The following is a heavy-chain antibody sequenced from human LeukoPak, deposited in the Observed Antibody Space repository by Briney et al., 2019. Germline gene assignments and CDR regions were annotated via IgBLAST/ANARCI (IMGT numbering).Heavy chain of an antibody. CDR1: GESMIGHY. Sequence: SETLSLTCAVYGESMIGHYWTWIRQPPGKRLEWIGAIHHSGGTNSNPSLQNRLTMSIAMSKNHFSLKLKSVTAADTAVYYCARATASGSGRAYDHWAQGNLVPVSS. V-gene: IGHV4-34*01. CDR2: IHHSGGT. J-gene: IGHJ4*02. CDR3: ARATASGSGRAYDH. D-gene: IGHD3-10*01.